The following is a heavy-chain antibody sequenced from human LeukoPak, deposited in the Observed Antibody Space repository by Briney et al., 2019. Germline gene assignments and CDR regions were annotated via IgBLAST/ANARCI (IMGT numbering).Heavy chain of an antibody. Sequence: PGGSLRLSCTGSGFIFGDYAMNWVRQAPGKGLEWVGVIRSKAYGGAAEYAASVKGRFTISRDDSKSIAYLQMSSLKTEDTAVYYCTSDKGEDTSYWGQGTLVTVSS. CDR2: IRSKAYGGAA. CDR3: TSDKGEDTSY. V-gene: IGHV3-49*04. D-gene: IGHD1-26*01. J-gene: IGHJ4*02. CDR1: GFIFGDYA.